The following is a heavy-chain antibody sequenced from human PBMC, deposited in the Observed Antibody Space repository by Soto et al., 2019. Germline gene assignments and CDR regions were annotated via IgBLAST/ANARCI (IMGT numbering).Heavy chain of an antibody. D-gene: IGHD6-6*01. V-gene: IGHV3-23*01. CDR3: ARRAFGSSRSFDI. J-gene: IGHJ3*02. CDR2: ISDSGGLT. CDR1: GFAFSSHP. Sequence: VQLLESEGDLVHPGGSLRLSCAASGFAFSSHPMSWVRQAPERGLEWVSGISDSGGLTYNADSVEGRFTISRDNSKNTLYLQMNSLRAEDTALYYCARRAFGSSRSFDIWGQGTMVTVSS.